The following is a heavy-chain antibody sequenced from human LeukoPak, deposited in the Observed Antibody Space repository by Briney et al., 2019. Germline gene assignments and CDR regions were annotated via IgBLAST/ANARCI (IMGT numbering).Heavy chain of an antibody. J-gene: IGHJ4*02. V-gene: IGHV4-61*02. CDR2: IYTSGST. CDR1: GDSISSGSYY. Sequence: PSQTLSLTCTVSGDSISSGSYYWSWIRQPAGKGLEWIGRIYTSGSTKYNPSLKSRVTISVDTSKNQFSLKLSSVTAADTAVYYCARGLPNYYGSGSYFSYWGQGTLVTVSS. D-gene: IGHD3-10*01. CDR3: ARGLPNYYGSGSYFSY.